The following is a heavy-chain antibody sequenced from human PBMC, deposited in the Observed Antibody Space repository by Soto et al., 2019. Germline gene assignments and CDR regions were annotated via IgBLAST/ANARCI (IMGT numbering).Heavy chain of an antibody. V-gene: IGHV4-39*01. CDR1: GGSITSSSHF. J-gene: IGHJ5*02. D-gene: IGHD3-3*01. CDR3: AGQTFTIAAASYGRSNWFDP. Sequence: SVTLSLTCTASGGSITSSSHFWGWVRQPPGKGPEWLGTINFTGNTYYTPSLKSRLTMSIDTSKNEFSMRLNSVTAADTAVYYCAGQTFTIAAASYGRSNWFDPWGPGTLVTVSS. CDR2: INFTGNT.